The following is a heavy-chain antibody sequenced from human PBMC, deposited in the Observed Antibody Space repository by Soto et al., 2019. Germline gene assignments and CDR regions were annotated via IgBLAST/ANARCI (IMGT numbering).Heavy chain of an antibody. CDR2: VKDGGHT. D-gene: IGHD5-12*01. V-gene: IGHV4-34*01. Sequence: QVQLQQWGAGLLKPSETLSLNCAVTGGSLSGYYWSWIRQPPGKGLEWIGEVKDGGHTNYSPSLRGLVTISSDPSNNQFSLRLNSVTAADTGVYYCARGQEGVVATHWDQGSLVTVSS. J-gene: IGHJ4*02. CDR3: ARGQEGVVATH. CDR1: GGSLSGYY.